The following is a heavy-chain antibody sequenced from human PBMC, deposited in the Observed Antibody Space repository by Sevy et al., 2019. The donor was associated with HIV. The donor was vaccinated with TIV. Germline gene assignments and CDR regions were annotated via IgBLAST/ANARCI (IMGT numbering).Heavy chain of an antibody. V-gene: IGHV4-34*01. J-gene: IGHJ6*02. D-gene: IGHD3-10*01. CDR2: INHSGRT. CDR3: ARDNYGPGRSFYYYGMDV. CDR1: GESFSDYY. Sequence: SETLSLTCAVYGESFSDYYCSWIRQPPGKGLEWIGEINHSGRTHYSPSLKSRVTMSVDTSKNQFSLELNSVTAADTAVYYCARDNYGPGRSFYYYGMDVWGQGTTVTVSS.